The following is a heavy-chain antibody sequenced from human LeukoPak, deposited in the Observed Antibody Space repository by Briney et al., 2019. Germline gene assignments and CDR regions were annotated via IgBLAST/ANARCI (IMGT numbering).Heavy chain of an antibody. V-gene: IGHV3-9*01. CDR3: ARDRVSFLWDYYYYYYMDV. CDR1: GFTFDDYA. CDR2: ISWNSGST. Sequence: QAGGSLRLSCAASGFTFDDYAMHWVRQAPGKGLEWVSGISWNSGSTGYADSVKGRFTISRDNAKNSLYLQMNSLRAEDTALYYCARDRVSFLWDYYYYYYMDVWGKGTTVTVSS. J-gene: IGHJ6*03. D-gene: IGHD2/OR15-2a*01.